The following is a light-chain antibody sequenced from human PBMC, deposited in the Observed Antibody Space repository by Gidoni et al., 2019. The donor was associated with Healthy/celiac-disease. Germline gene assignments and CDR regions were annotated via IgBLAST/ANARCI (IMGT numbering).Light chain of an antibody. CDR3: NSRDSSGNHVV. J-gene: IGLJ2*01. CDR1: SLRSYY. V-gene: IGLV3-19*01. CDR2: VKN. Sequence: SSELNQDPAVSVALGQTVRITCQGDSLRSYYASWYQQKPGQAPVLVIYVKNNRPSGIPDRFSGPSSGNTASLTITGAQAEDEADYYCNSRDSSGNHVVFGGGTKLTVL.